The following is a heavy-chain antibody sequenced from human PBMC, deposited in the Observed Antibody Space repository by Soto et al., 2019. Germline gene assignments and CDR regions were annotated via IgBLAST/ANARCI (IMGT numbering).Heavy chain of an antibody. CDR1: GFTFSSYA. J-gene: IGHJ6*02. V-gene: IGHV3-23*01. D-gene: IGHD2-2*01. CDR3: ARYIPGVRYYGMDV. CDR2: ISDSGTLT. Sequence: EVQLLESGGGLVQPGGSLRLSCAASGFTFSSYAMKWVRQAPGKGLEWVSLISDSGTLTYYADSVKGRFTISRDNSGNTLFLQMYSLRAEDTVVYYCARYIPGVRYYGMDVWGQGTTVTVSS.